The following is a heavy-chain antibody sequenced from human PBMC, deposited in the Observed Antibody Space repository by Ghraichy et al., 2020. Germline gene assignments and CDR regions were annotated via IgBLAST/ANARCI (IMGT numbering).Heavy chain of an antibody. Sequence: SETLSLTCSVSGGSIRNNYWTWIRQPPGKGLEWIGCISYSGSTDYSPSLRSRLTISVDMSKNQFSLSLRSVTAADTAIYYCARDIKTGKDYYHGMDVWGQGTKVTVSS. CDR3: ARDIKTGKDYYHGMDV. CDR1: GGSIRNNY. J-gene: IGHJ6*02. D-gene: IGHD1-1*01. CDR2: ISYSGST. V-gene: IGHV4-59*01.